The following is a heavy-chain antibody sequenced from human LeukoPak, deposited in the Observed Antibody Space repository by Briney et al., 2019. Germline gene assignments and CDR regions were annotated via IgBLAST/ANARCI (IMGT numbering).Heavy chain of an antibody. D-gene: IGHD2-21*02. CDR3: AREKLTVTAQTFDY. CDR2: ISSSSSYI. CDR1: GFTFSSYS. V-gene: IGHV3-21*01. J-gene: IGHJ4*02. Sequence: GGSLRLSCTASGFTFSSYSMNWVRQAPGKGLEWVSSISSSSSYIYYADSVKGRFTISRDNAKNSVYLQMNSLRAEDTAVYYCAREKLTVTAQTFDYWGQGALVTVSS.